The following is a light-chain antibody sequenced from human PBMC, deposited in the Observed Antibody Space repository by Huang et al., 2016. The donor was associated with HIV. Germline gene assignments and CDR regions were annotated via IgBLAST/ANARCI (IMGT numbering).Light chain of an antibody. V-gene: IGKV3-15*01. CDR3: QHYNNWPPET. CDR1: QSVRIN. Sequence: EIAMTQSPVTLSVSPGERATLSCRARQSVRINLDWYQQKRGPAPMLLIYDASTSATGIPARFSGSGSGTEFTLIISSLQSEDFAVYYCQHYNNWPPETFGQGTKVEI. CDR2: DAS. J-gene: IGKJ1*01.